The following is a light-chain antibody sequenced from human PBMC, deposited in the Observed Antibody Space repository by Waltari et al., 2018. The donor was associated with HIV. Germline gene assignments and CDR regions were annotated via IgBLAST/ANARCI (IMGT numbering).Light chain of an antibody. CDR2: ENY. J-gene: IGLJ3*02. Sequence: FLLTQPHSVSESPGKTVTISCTHTSGNIAGKYVQWYQQRPGSAPTTVIYENYQRSAGVPARFSGSSYRSSSSASLIISGLKTEDEADYYCQSYDNNNPTWVFGGGTKLTVL. V-gene: IGLV6-57*03. CDR1: SGNIAGKY. CDR3: QSYDNNNPTWV.